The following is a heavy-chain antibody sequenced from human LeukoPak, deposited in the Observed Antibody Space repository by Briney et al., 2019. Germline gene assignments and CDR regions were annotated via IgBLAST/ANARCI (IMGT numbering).Heavy chain of an antibody. CDR3: ARGLDVVVTAIDY. CDR1: GFTFSSYW. V-gene: IGHV3-74*01. D-gene: IGHD2-21*02. Sequence: PGGSLRLSCAASGFTFSSYWLHWVRQVPEKGLLWVSRINPDGSDSSYADSVKGRFTISRDNAKNMVYLQMNSLRVEDTAVYYCARGLDVVVTAIDYWGQGTLVTVSS. J-gene: IGHJ4*02. CDR2: INPDGSDS.